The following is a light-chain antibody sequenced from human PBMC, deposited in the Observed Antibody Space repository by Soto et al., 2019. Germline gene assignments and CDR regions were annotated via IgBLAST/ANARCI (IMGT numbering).Light chain of an antibody. J-gene: IGKJ1*01. CDR1: QGIRRD. CDR2: AAS. Sequence: AIQMTQSPSSLSASVGDRVTITCRASQGIRRDLGWYQQKPGKAPKLLIYAASSLQSGVPSRFSGSGSGTDFTLTISSLQPEDFAIYYCQQYNSYSPWTFGQGTKVDIK. CDR3: QQYNSYSPWT. V-gene: IGKV1-6*01.